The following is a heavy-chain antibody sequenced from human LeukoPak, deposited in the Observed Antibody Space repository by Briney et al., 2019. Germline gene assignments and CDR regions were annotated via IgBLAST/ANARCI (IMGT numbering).Heavy chain of an antibody. CDR2: ISGSGGSP. CDR1: GFTFSSSA. J-gene: IGHJ6*02. D-gene: IGHD3-10*01. CDR3: AKEGGDRKSYYGSGSSLYGMDV. Sequence: HPGGSLRLSCAASGFTFSSSAMSWVPHAPGKGLECFSAISGSGGSPYYSDSLKGRFTIYRDNSKNTLYLQMNSLRAEDTAVYYCAKEGGDRKSYYGSGSSLYGMDVWGQGTTVTVSS. V-gene: IGHV3-23*01.